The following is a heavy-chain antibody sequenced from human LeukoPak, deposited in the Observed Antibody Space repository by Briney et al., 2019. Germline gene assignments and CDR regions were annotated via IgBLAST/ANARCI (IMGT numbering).Heavy chain of an antibody. CDR1: GGTFSSYA. Sequence: SVKVSCKASGGTFSSYAISWVRQAPGQGLEWMGGIIPIFGTAKYAQKFQGRVTITADESTSTAYMELSSLRSEDTAVYYCARRDCSSTSCYTPSDYDYYMDVWGKGTTVTVSS. D-gene: IGHD2-2*02. CDR3: ARRDCSSTSCYTPSDYDYYMDV. CDR2: IIPIFGTA. J-gene: IGHJ6*03. V-gene: IGHV1-69*13.